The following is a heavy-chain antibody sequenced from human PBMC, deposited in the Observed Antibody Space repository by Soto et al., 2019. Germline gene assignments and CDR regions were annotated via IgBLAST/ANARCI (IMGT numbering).Heavy chain of an antibody. CDR2: INHSGST. CDR3: ARARGAAPGRRSEVFGYYYYGMDV. J-gene: IGHJ6*02. CDR1: GGSFSGYY. D-gene: IGHD6-13*01. V-gene: IGHV4-34*01. Sequence: SETLSLTXAVYGGSFSGYYWSWIRQPPGKGLEWIGEINHSGSTNYNPSLKSRVTISVDTSKNQSSLKLSSVTAADTAVYYCARARGAAPGRRSEVFGYYYYGMDVWGQGTTVTVSS.